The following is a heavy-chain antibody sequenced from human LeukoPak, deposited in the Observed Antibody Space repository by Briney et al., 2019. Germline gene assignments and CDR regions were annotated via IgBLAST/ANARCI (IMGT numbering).Heavy chain of an antibody. D-gene: IGHD1-26*01. CDR2: ITESGGYT. Sequence: GGSLRLSCAASGFRFSNYAMTWVRQAPGKGLEWVSSITESGGYTYYADSVKGRFTISRDNSKNTLFLQMNRLRVEDTAVYYCAKDFSGSWQFYPWGQGTLVTVSS. J-gene: IGHJ5*02. V-gene: IGHV3-23*01. CDR1: GFRFSNYA. CDR3: AKDFSGSWQFYP.